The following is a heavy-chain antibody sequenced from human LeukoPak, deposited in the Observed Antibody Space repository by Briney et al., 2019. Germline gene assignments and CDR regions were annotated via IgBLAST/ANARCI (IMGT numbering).Heavy chain of an antibody. CDR3: ARHELNWGSPEHFDY. Sequence: SETLSLTCTVSGGSISSSSYYWGWIRQPPGKGLEWIGSIYYSGSTYYNPSLKSRVTISVDTSKNQFSLKLSSVTAADTAVYYCARHELNWGSPEHFDYWGQGTLVTVSS. V-gene: IGHV4-39*01. J-gene: IGHJ4*02. CDR1: GGSISSSSYY. D-gene: IGHD7-27*01. CDR2: IYYSGST.